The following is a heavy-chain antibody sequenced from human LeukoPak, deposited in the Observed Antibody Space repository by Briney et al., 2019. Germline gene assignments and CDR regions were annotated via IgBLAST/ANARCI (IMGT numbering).Heavy chain of an antibody. CDR2: INPNSGGT. V-gene: IGHV1-2*02. D-gene: IGHD2-2*01. J-gene: IGHJ6*03. CDR3: ARGAQVVPAARGYYYYMDV. CDR1: GYTFTRYY. Sequence: ASVKVSCKASGYTFTRYYMHWVRQAPGQGLDWMGWINPNSGGTNYAQKFQGRVTMSRDTTISTAYMELSRLRSDDTAVYYCARGAQVVPAARGYYYYMDVWGKGTTVTVSS.